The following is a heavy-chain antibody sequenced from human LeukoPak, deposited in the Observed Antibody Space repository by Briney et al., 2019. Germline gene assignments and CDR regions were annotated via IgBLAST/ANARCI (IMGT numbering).Heavy chain of an antibody. V-gene: IGHV4-34*01. CDR2: INHSGST. CDR1: GGSFSGYF. J-gene: IGHJ6*02. CDR3: ARTYYYELGKFYFYYNGMDV. Sequence: SETLSLTCAVYGGSFSGYFWNWIRQAPGKGLEWIGEINHSGSTNYNPSLKSRLTISVDTSKNQFSLKLRSVTAADAAVYYCARTYYYELGKFYFYYNGMDVWGQGTTVTVSS. D-gene: IGHD3-22*01.